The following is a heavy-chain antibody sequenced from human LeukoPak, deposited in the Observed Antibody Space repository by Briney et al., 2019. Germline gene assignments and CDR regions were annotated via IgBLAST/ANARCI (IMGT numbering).Heavy chain of an antibody. J-gene: IGHJ4*02. Sequence: ASETLSLTCSVSGGSISSYYWSWIRQPPGKGLEWTGYIHYSGSTNYNPSLKSRVTISIDTSKNLFSLKVSSVTAADTAVYYCARYYDRSNYFDYWGQGTLVTVSS. CDR2: IHYSGST. D-gene: IGHD3-22*01. CDR1: GGSISSYY. V-gene: IGHV4-59*08. CDR3: ARYYDRSNYFDY.